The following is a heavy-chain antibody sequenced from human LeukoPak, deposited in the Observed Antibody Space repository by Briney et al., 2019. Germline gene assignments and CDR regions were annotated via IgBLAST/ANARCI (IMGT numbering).Heavy chain of an antibody. J-gene: IGHJ6*04. CDR1: GFTFDDYA. Sequence: PGGSLRLSCAASGFTFDDYAMHWVRQAPGKGLEWVSLISWDGGSTYYADSVKGRFTISRDNAKNSLYLQMNSPRAEDTAVYYCAELGSTMIGGVWGKGTTVTISS. V-gene: IGHV3-43D*03. CDR2: ISWDGGST. CDR3: AELGSTMIGGV. D-gene: IGHD3-10*02.